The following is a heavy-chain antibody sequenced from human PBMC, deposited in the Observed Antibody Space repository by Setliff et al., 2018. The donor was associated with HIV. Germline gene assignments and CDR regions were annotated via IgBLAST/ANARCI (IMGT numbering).Heavy chain of an antibody. CDR2: IKQDGSEK. CDR3: AAVFTGEPGRSLDY. D-gene: IGHD1-26*01. Sequence: GGSLRLSCAASGFTLSNYWMSWVRQAPGKGLEWVANIKQDGSEKYYVDSVKGRFTISRNNAKNSLYLQMNSLRVEDTAVYYCAAVFTGEPGRSLDYWGQGTPVTVSS. J-gene: IGHJ4*02. CDR1: GFTLSNYW. V-gene: IGHV3-7*03.